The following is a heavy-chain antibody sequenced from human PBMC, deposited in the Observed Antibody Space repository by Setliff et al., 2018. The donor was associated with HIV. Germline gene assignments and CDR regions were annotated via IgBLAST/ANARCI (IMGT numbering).Heavy chain of an antibody. CDR3: ARHSGLGGYYSPFDY. Sequence: PSETLSLTCTVSGGSFSSVSYYWNWIRQPAGKGLEWIGRIYFSGSTNYIPSLKSRVTISVDTSKNQFSLKLSSVTAADTTVYYCARHSGLGGYYSPFDYWGPGTLVTVSS. CDR2: IYFSGST. J-gene: IGHJ4*02. D-gene: IGHD3-22*01. CDR1: GGSFSSVSYY. V-gene: IGHV4-61*02.